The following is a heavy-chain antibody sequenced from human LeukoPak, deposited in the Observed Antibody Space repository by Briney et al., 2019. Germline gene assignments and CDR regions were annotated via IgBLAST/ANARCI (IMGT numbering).Heavy chain of an antibody. Sequence: GGSLRLSCAASGFTFSSYGMPWVRQAPGKGLEWVALIWFDGSNKYYADSVKGRFTISRDNSKNTLYLQMNSLRAEDTAVYYCARGVGDSSGYYYYFDYWGQGTLVTVSS. CDR2: IWFDGSNK. D-gene: IGHD3-22*01. J-gene: IGHJ4*02. CDR3: ARGVGDSSGYYYYFDY. V-gene: IGHV3-33*01. CDR1: GFTFSSYG.